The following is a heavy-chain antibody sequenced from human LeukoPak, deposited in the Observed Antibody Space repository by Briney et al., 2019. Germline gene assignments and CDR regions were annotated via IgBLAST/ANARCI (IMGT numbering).Heavy chain of an antibody. D-gene: IGHD6-6*01. Sequence: SVKVSSTASGGTFTIYAISWVRQAPGQGLEWRGGITPIFGTANYAQKFQGRVTITTDESTSTAYMELSSLRSEDTAVYYCARVVIAALSGLYYYYYRDVWGKGTTVSVSS. CDR3: ARVVIAALSGLYYYYYRDV. J-gene: IGHJ6*03. CDR2: ITPIFGTA. V-gene: IGHV1-69*05. CDR1: GGTFTIYA.